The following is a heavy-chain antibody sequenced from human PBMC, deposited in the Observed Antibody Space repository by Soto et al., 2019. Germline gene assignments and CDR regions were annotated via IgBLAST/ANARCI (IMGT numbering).Heavy chain of an antibody. J-gene: IGHJ4*02. CDR1: GFSLSTSGVG. CDR3: AHLYGSGSYLELYYFDY. CDR2: IYWDDDK. V-gene: IGHV2-5*02. D-gene: IGHD3-10*01. Sequence: SGPTLVNPTQTLTLTCTFSGFSLSTSGVGVGWIRQPPGKALEWLALIYWDDDKRYSPSLKSRLTITKDTSKNQVVLTMTNMDPVDTATYYCAHLYGSGSYLELYYFDYRCQGTLVTVSS.